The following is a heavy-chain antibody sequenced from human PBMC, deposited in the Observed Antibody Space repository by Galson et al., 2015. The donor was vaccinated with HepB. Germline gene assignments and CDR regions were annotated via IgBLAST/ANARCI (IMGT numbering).Heavy chain of an antibody. D-gene: IGHD4-17*01. V-gene: IGHV3-30-3*01. J-gene: IGHJ6*03. CDR3: ARAAGLRPVYQYYYMDV. CDR1: GFTFPTYA. Sequence: LRLSCAASGFTFPTYAMHWVRQAPGKGLEWVAVISYDGSMKYYADSVKGRLTISRDNSKNTLYLQMNSLRPEDTAVYYCARAAGLRPVYQYYYMDVWGQGTTVTVS. CDR2: ISYDGSMK.